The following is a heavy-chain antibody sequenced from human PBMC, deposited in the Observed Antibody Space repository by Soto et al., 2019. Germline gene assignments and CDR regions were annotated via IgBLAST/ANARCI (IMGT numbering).Heavy chain of an antibody. J-gene: IGHJ6*02. CDR3: ARHVAARPVYYYYGMDV. CDR2: IIPIFGTA. D-gene: IGHD6-6*01. V-gene: IGHV1-69*01. Sequence: VKVSCKASGGTFSSYAISWVRQAPGQGLEWMGGIIPIFGTANYAQKFQGRVTITADESTSTAYMELSSLRSEDTAVYYCARHVAARPVYYYYGMDVWGQGTTVT. CDR1: GGTFSSYA.